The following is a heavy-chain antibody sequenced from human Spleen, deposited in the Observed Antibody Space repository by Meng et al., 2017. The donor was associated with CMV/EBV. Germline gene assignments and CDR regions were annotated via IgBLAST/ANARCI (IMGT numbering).Heavy chain of an antibody. V-gene: IGHV3-21*01. CDR2: ISSSSTYI. D-gene: IGHD3-3*01. J-gene: IGHJ6*02. CDR3: AREGIFGVVTSYYHYAMDV. CDR1: GFTFSDFS. Sequence: GGSLRLSCVASGFTFSDFSMNWVRQAPGKGLEWVSSISSSSTYIYYADSVKGRITISRDNAKNSLYLQMNSLRAEDTALYYCAREGIFGVVTSYYHYAMDVWGQGTTVTVSS.